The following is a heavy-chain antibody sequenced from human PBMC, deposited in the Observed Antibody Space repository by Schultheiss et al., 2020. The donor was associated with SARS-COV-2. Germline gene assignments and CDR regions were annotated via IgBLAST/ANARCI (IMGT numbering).Heavy chain of an antibody. CDR1: GFTFSSYS. V-gene: IGHV3-74*01. CDR2: INSDGSST. D-gene: IGHD4-17*01. J-gene: IGHJ6*02. CDR3: AREEGVTTYYYYGMDV. Sequence: GGSLRLSCAASGFTFSSYSMNWVRQAPGKGLEWVSRINSDGSSTSYADSVKGRFTISRDNSKNTLYLQMNSLRAEDTAVYYCAREEGVTTYYYYGMDVWGQGTTVTVSS.